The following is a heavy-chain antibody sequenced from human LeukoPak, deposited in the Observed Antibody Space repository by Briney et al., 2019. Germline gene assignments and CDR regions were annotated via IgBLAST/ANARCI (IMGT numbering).Heavy chain of an antibody. CDR2: IRQDGSEE. J-gene: IGHJ4*02. D-gene: IGHD3-16*01. CDR3: ARANYGLDY. V-gene: IGHV3-7*01. CDR1: GFRVSDYW. Sequence: GGSLRLSCVGSGFRVSDYWMSWVRQAPGKGLEWVAMIRQDGSEEWYVDSVKGRFTISKDNAKNSLFLQMSSLRVEDTAVYYCARANYGLDYWGQGTLVTVSS.